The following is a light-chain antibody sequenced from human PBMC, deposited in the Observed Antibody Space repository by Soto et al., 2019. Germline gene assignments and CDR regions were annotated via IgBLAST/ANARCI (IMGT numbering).Light chain of an antibody. J-gene: IGLJ2*01. CDR3: LLYSLGPQAV. CDR1: TGAVTSGHY. V-gene: IGLV7-46*01. Sequence: QAVVTQEPSLTVSPGGTVTLTCGSSTGAVTSGHYPYWFQQKPGQAPRTLIYDTSNKHSWTPARFSGSLLGGKAALTLSGAQPEHEDGYECLLYSLGPQAVFGGGTKLTVL. CDR2: DTS.